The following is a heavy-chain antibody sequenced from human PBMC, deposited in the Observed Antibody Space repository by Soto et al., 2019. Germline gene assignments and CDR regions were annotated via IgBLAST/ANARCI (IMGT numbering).Heavy chain of an antibody. CDR2: IKQDGSEK. CDR1: GFTFSSYW. Sequence: GSLRLSCAASGFTFSSYWMSWVRQAPGKGLEWVANIKQDGSEKYYVDSVKGRFTISRDNAKNSLYLQMNSLRAEDTAVYYCARYLRGYSYAFDNWGQGTMVTVSS. J-gene: IGHJ3*02. CDR3: ARYLRGYSYAFDN. V-gene: IGHV3-7*03. D-gene: IGHD5-18*01.